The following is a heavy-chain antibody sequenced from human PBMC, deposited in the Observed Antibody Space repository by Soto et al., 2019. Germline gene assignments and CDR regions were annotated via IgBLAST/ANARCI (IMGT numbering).Heavy chain of an antibody. D-gene: IGHD6-13*01. Sequence: SVKVSCKASGYTFTYRYLHWVRQAPGQALEWMGWITPFNGNTNYAQKFQDRVTITRDRSMSTAYMELSSLRSEDTAMYYCARSAGIAEAGIEAAFDIWGQGTMVTVS. CDR3: ARSAGIAEAGIEAAFDI. J-gene: IGHJ3*02. CDR1: GYTFTYRY. CDR2: ITPFNGNT. V-gene: IGHV1-45*02.